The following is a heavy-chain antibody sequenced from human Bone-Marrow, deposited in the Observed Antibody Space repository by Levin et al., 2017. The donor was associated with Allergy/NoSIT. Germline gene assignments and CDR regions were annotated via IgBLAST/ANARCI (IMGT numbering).Heavy chain of an antibody. CDR2: INHSGST. J-gene: IGHJ4*02. CDR1: GGSFSGYY. Sequence: KASETLSLTCAVYGGSFSGYYWNWIRQSPGKGLEWIGEINHSGSTNYHPSLKSRVTISVDTSKNQFSLKLSSVTAADTAVYYCARTSLSRNFGDYMWGGYHYFENWGQGTLVTVSS. CDR3: ARTSLSRNFGDYMWGGYHYFEN. V-gene: IGHV4-34*01. D-gene: IGHD3-16*02.